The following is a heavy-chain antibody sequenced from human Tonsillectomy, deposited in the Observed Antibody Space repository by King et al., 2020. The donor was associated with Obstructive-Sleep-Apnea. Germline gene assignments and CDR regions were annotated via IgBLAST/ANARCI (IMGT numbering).Heavy chain of an antibody. CDR2: MYYSGRT. J-gene: IGHJ4*02. CDR1: GGSISSSSYY. CDR3: ARGVVVAATQDY. D-gene: IGHD2-15*01. V-gene: IGHV4-39*07. Sequence: QLQESGPGLVKPSETLSLTCTVSGGSISSSSYYWGWIRQPPGKGLEWIGSMYYSGRTYYNPSLKSRVTISVDTSKNQFSLKLSSVAAADTAVYYCARGVVVAATQDYWGQGTLVTVSS.